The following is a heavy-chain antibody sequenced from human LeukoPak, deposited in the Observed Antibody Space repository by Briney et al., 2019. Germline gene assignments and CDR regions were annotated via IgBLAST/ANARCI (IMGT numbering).Heavy chain of an antibody. J-gene: IGHJ4*02. CDR3: AKGEGDYYDSSGPFDY. V-gene: IGHV3-9*01. CDR2: ISWNSGSI. Sequence: GGSLRLSCAASGFTFDDYAMHWVRQAPGKGLEWVSGISWNSGSIGYADSVKGRFTISRDNAKNSLYLQMNSLRAEDTALYYCAKGEGDYYDSSGPFDYWGQGTLVTVSS. D-gene: IGHD3-22*01. CDR1: GFTFDDYA.